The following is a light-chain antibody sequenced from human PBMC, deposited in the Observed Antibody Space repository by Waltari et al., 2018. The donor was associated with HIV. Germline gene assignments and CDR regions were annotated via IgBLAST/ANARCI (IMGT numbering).Light chain of an antibody. CDR1: DIENKN. CDR3: QVWDNASNGV. J-gene: IGLJ3*02. V-gene: IGLV3-21*02. Sequence: SYVLTQPPSVSVAPGQTARITGGGVDIENKNVHWYQQPPGQAPRLVVYDDTNRPSGIPERFSGSNSGNTATLTISRVEDADEADYYCQVWDNASNGVFGGGTKLTVL. CDR2: DDT.